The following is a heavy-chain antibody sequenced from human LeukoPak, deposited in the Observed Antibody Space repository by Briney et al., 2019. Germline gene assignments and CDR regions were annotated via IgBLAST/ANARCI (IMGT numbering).Heavy chain of an antibody. CDR3: ARELRFLEWFGNMDV. D-gene: IGHD3-3*01. J-gene: IGHJ6*03. Sequence: GGSLRLSCAASGFTFSSSWMSWVRQAPGKGLEWVANIKQARSDKYYVYSVKGRFTLSRDNANNSLYLQNNSLRAEDTAVYYCARELRFLEWFGNMDVWGKGTTVTVSS. CDR2: IKQARSDK. CDR1: GFTFSSSW. V-gene: IGHV3-7*01.